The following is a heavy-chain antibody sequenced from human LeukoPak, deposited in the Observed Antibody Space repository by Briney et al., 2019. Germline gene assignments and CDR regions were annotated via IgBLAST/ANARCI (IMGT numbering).Heavy chain of an antibody. CDR3: AREYAGSYDYYYYMDV. CDR2: ISSSGSTI. V-gene: IGHV3-11*04. CDR1: GFTFSDYY. Sequence: AGSLRLSCAASGFTFSDYYMSWIRQAPGKGLEWVSYISSSGSTIYYADSVKGRFTISRDNAKNSLYLQMNSLRAEDTAVYYCAREYAGSYDYYYYMDVWGKGTTVTVSS. J-gene: IGHJ6*03. D-gene: IGHD1-26*01.